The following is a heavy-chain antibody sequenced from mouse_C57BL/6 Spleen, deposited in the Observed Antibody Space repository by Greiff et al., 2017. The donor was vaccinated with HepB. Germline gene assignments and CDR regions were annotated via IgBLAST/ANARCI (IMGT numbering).Heavy chain of an antibody. J-gene: IGHJ1*03. V-gene: IGHV1-59*01. CDR2: IDPSDSYT. CDR1: GYTFTSYW. D-gene: IGHD2-2*01. CDR3: ARREVYYGDDEGYFDV. Sequence: QVQLQQPGAELVRPGTSVKLSCKASGYTFTSYWMHWVKQRPGQGLEWIGVIDPSDSYTNYNQKFKGKATLTVDTSSSTAYMQLSSLTSEDSAVYYCARREVYYGDDEGYFDVWGTGTTVTVSS.